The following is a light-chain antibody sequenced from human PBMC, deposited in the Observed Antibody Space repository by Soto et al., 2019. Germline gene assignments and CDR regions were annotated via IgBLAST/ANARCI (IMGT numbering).Light chain of an antibody. CDR1: QSIRTY. J-gene: IGKJ1*01. CDR3: QQTYSNPRT. V-gene: IGKV1-39*01. Sequence: DIQMTQSPSSLSASVGDRVTITCRASQSIRTYLNWYQQKPGKAPKFLIYAASTLQSGVPSRFSGSGSGTDFTLTISSLQPEDFATYYCQQTYSNPRTFGQGTEVEIK. CDR2: AAS.